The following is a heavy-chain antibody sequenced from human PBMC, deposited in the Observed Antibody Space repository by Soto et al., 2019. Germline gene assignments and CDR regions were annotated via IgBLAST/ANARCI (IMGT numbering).Heavy chain of an antibody. J-gene: IGHJ3*01. Sequence: VQLLESGGDLVQPGGSLRLSCVASGFILNNYAMSWVRQAPGKGLEWVSNIGGTDDGSDGVPWYEDSVKGRFTISRDSSANTLFLHMDNLGAEDSALYYCVKRGRNWGAFDFWGQGTTVVVSS. CDR3: VKRGRNWGAFDF. D-gene: IGHD7-27*01. V-gene: IGHV3-23*01. CDR2: IGGTDDGSDGVP. CDR1: GFILNNYA.